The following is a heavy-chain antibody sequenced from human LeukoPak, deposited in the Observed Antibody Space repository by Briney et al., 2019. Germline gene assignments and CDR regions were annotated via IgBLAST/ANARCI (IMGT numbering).Heavy chain of an antibody. CDR3: ARDCSSTSCYFDAFDI. CDR1: GFTFSSYS. J-gene: IGHJ3*02. V-gene: IGHV3-21*01. D-gene: IGHD2-2*01. Sequence: GGSLRLSCAASGFTFSSYSMNWVRQAPEKGLEWVSSISSSSSYIYYADSVKGRLAISRDNAKNSLYLQMNSLGAEDTAVYYCARDCSSTSCYFDAFDIWGQGTMVTVSS. CDR2: ISSSSSYI.